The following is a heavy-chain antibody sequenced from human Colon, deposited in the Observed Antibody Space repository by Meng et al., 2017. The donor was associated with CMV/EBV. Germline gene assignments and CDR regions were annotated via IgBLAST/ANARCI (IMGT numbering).Heavy chain of an antibody. J-gene: IGHJ3*02. CDR3: ARDVYSSTPYAFDI. V-gene: IGHV3-30*03. D-gene: IGHD6-13*01. CDR2: ISSDGSKK. CDR1: GFTFSIYG. Sequence: SGFTFSIYGMHWVRQAPGKGLEWVAGISSDGSKKYYGAPVKGRFSISRDNSKNTMWLQMNSLRRDDTAVYYCARDVYSSTPYAFDIWGQGTMVTVSS.